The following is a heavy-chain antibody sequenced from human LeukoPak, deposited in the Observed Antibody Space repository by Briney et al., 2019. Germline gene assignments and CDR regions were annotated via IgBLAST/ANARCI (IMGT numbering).Heavy chain of an antibody. J-gene: IGHJ4*02. CDR2: VHPNSGNT. V-gene: IGHV1-8*01. CDR3: ATQGGSGSYGYFDY. D-gene: IGHD1-26*01. CDR1: GYPFTTYE. Sequence: ASVKVSCKTSGYPFTTYEINWVRQAAGQGLEWMGWVHPNSGNTAYAQKFQGRVTMTRDTSISTAYMELSSLRSEATAVYYCATQGGSGSYGYFDYWGQGTLVTVSS.